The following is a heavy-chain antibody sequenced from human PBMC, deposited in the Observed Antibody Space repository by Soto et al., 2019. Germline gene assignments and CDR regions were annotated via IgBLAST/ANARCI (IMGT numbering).Heavy chain of an antibody. CDR1: GGSFSGYY. CDR2: INHSGST. V-gene: IGHV4-34*01. D-gene: IGHD5-18*01. Sequence: SETLSLTCAVYGGSFSGYYWSWIRQPPGKGLEWIGEINHSGSTNYNPSLKSRVTISVDTSKNQFSLKLSSVTAADTAVYYCARGSENTAMVSIYFDYWGQGTLVTVSS. CDR3: ARGSENTAMVSIYFDY. J-gene: IGHJ4*02.